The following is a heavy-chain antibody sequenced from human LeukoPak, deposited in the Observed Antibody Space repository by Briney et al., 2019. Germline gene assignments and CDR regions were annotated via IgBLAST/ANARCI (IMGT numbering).Heavy chain of an antibody. V-gene: IGHV4-59*08. Sequence: SETLSLTCTVSGGSISSYYWSWIRPPPGKGLEWIGYIYYSGSTNYNPSLKSRVTISVDTSKNQFSLKLSSVTAADTAVYYCARHSPYGDYFDYWGQGTLVTVSS. CDR3: ARHSPYGDYFDY. CDR2: IYYSGST. J-gene: IGHJ4*02. D-gene: IGHD4-17*01. CDR1: GGSISSYY.